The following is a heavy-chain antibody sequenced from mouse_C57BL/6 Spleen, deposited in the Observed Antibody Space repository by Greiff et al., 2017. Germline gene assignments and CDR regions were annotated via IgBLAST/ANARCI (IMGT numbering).Heavy chain of an antibody. Sequence: EVQLMESGGGLVKPGGSLKLSCAASGFTFSDYGMHWVRQAPEKGLEWVAYISSGSSTIYYAATVKGRFTISRDNAKNTLFLQMTSLRSEDTAMYYCARGGLRHDYAMDYWGQGTSVTVSS. CDR2: ISSGSSTI. CDR3: ARGGLRHDYAMDY. V-gene: IGHV5-17*01. J-gene: IGHJ4*01. CDR1: GFTFSDYG. D-gene: IGHD2-4*01.